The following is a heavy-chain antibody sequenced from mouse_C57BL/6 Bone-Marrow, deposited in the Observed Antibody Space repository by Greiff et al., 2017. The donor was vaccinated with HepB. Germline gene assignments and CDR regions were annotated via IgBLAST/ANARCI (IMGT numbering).Heavy chain of an antibody. CDR1: GFNIKDDY. J-gene: IGHJ2*01. Sequence: EVQLVESGAELVRPGASVKLSCTASGFNIKDDYMHWVKQRPEQGLEWIGWIDPENGDTEYASKFQGKATITADTSSNTAYLQLSSLTSEDSAVYYCARFDGYFLYYFDYWGQGTTLTVSS. CDR2: IDPENGDT. CDR3: ARFDGYFLYYFDY. D-gene: IGHD2-3*01. V-gene: IGHV14-4*01.